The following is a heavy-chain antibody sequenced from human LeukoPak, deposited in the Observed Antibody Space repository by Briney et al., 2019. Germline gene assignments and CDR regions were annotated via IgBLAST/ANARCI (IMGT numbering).Heavy chain of an antibody. Sequence: ASVKVSCKXSGGTFSSDAISWVRQAPGQGLEWMGRIIPIFGTANYAQKFQGRVTITTDESTSTAYMELSSLRSEDTAVYYCAREVYSSSWYWFDPWGQGTLVTVSS. CDR3: AREVYSSSWYWFDP. CDR2: IIPIFGTA. CDR1: GGTFSSDA. D-gene: IGHD6-13*01. V-gene: IGHV1-69*05. J-gene: IGHJ5*02.